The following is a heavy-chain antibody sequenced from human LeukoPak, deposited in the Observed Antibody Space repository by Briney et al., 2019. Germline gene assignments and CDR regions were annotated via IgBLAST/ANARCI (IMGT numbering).Heavy chain of an antibody. Sequence: GGSLRLSCAASGFTFSSYAMSWVRQAPGKGLEWVSAISGSGGSTYYADSVKGRFTISRDNSKNPLYLQMNSLRAEDTAVYYCAKERTYYYDSSGASDYWGQGTLVTVSS. CDR1: GFTFSSYA. V-gene: IGHV3-23*01. J-gene: IGHJ4*02. CDR2: ISGSGGST. D-gene: IGHD3-22*01. CDR3: AKERTYYYDSSGASDY.